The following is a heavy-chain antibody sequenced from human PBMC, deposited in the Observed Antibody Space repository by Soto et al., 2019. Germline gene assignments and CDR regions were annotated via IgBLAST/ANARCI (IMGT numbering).Heavy chain of an antibody. Sequence: ASVKVSCKVSGYTLTELSMHWVRQAPGKGLEWMGGFDPEDGETIYAQKFQGRVTMTEDTSTDTAYMELSSLRSEDTAVYYCATTSPDSVSYMLTDIEYFQHWGQGTLVTVPQ. J-gene: IGHJ1*01. CDR3: ATTSPDSVSYMLTDIEYFQH. D-gene: IGHD1-26*01. CDR2: FDPEDGET. CDR1: GYTLTELS. V-gene: IGHV1-24*01.